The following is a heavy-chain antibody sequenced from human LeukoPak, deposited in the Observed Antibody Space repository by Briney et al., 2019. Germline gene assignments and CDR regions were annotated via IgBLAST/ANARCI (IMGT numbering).Heavy chain of an antibody. V-gene: IGHV1-2*06. J-gene: IGHJ4*02. CDR2: INHKSGGT. D-gene: IGHD6-13*01. Sequence: ASVKVSCKASGYTFTGYYMHWVRQAPGRGLEWVGRINHKSGGTNYAREFQGRVTMTRETSISTAYMELSRLRSDDTAVYYCATIIRLAADDDYWGQGTLVTVSS. CDR1: GYTFTGYY. CDR3: ATIIRLAADDDY.